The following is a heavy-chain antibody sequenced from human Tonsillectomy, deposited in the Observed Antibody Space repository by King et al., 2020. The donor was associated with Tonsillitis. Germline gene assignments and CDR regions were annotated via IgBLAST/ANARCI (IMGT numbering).Heavy chain of an antibody. CDR1: GYSISSSNW. Sequence: VQLQESGPGLVKPSDTLSLTCAVSGYSISSSNWWGWIRQPPGKGLEWIGYIYYSGRTYYNPSLKSRVTMSVDTSKNQFSLKLSSVTAVDTAVYYCARTRPWSTRAFDIWGQGTMVTVSS. D-gene: IGHD2-15*01. J-gene: IGHJ3*02. CDR3: ARTRPWSTRAFDI. V-gene: IGHV4-28*01. CDR2: IYYSGRT.